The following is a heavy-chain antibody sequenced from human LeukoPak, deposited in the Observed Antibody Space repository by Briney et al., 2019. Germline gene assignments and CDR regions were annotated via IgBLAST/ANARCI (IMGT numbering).Heavy chain of an antibody. CDR2: INPNSGGT. CDR1: GFTFSSHA. V-gene: IGHV1-2*02. J-gene: IGHJ4*02. D-gene: IGHD1-26*01. CDR3: ARDGSIVGTTGLDY. Sequence: GRSLRLSCAASGFTFSSHAIHWVRQAPGQGLEWMGWINPNSGGTNYAQKFQGRVTMTRDTSISTVHMELSRLRSDDTAVYYCARDGSIVGTTGLDYWGQGNLVTVSS.